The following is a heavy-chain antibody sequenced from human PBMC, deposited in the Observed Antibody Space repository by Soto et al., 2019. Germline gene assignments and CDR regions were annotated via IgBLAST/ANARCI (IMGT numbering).Heavy chain of an antibody. D-gene: IGHD3-22*01. J-gene: IGHJ4*02. Sequence: QVRLVQSGAEVKKTGSSVKVSCEASGTTFSNFAIGWVRQAPGQGPEWMGGIILPFGTPNYAQKFQGRVKIPADESMTTAYMELRGLQSEDTAVYYCVRGPDYEGYFDYWGQGTLVTVSS. CDR1: GTTFSNFA. CDR3: VRGPDYEGYFDY. CDR2: IILPFGTP. V-gene: IGHV1-69*12.